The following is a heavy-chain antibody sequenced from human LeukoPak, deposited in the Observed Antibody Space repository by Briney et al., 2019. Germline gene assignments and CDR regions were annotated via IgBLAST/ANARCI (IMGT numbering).Heavy chain of an antibody. D-gene: IGHD4-17*01. Sequence: SETLSLTCTVSGGSISGYYWIWIRQPPGKGLEWIGYIYYSGSTTYNPPLKSRLTISVDTSKNQFSLKLSSVTAADTAVYYCARHYPNHYGDAFDYWGQGTLVTVSS. CDR3: ARHYPNHYGDAFDY. J-gene: IGHJ4*02. V-gene: IGHV4-59*08. CDR1: GGSISGYY. CDR2: IYYSGST.